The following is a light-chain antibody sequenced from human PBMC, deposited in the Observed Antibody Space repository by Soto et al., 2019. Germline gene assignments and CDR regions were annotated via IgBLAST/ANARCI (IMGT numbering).Light chain of an antibody. Sequence: QSGLTQPPSASGTPGQRVTISCSGSSSNIGSNYVYWYQQLPGTAPKLLIYRNNQRPSGVPDRFSGSKSGTSASLAISGLRSEDEADYYCAAWNDSLSGVYVFGTGTKLTVL. J-gene: IGLJ1*01. CDR1: SSNIGSNY. V-gene: IGLV1-47*01. CDR3: AAWNDSLSGVYV. CDR2: RNN.